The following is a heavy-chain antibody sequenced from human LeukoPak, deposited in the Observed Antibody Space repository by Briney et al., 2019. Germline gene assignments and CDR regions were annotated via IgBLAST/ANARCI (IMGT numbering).Heavy chain of an antibody. V-gene: IGHV1-2*02. CDR2: IYPNSGGT. CDR3: ARDQSNYYYMDV. CDR1: GYIFTGYY. Sequence: ASVKVSCKASGYIFTGYYMHWVRQAPGQGLEWMGWIYPNSGGTNYAQKFQGRVTMTRDTSISTAYMELSRLRSDDTAVYYCARDQSNYYYMDVWGKGTTVTVSS. J-gene: IGHJ6*03.